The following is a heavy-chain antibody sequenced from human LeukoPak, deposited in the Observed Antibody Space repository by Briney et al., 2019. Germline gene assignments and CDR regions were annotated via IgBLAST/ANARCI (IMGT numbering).Heavy chain of an antibody. J-gene: IGHJ4*02. CDR1: GGTFSSYA. V-gene: IGHV1-69*05. CDR2: IIPIFGTA. CDR3: ASDSYGALDY. D-gene: IGHD4-17*01. Sequence: ASVKVSCKASGGTFSSYAISWVRQAPGQGLEWMGRIIPIFGTANYAQKFQGRVTITTDESTSTAYMELSSLRSEDTAVYYCASDSYGALDYRGQGTLVTVSS.